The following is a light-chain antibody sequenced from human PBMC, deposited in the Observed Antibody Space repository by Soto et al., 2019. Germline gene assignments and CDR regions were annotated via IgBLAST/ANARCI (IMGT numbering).Light chain of an antibody. CDR1: QSVLYSSNHKNY. V-gene: IGKV4-1*01. CDR2: WAS. J-gene: IGKJ1*01. CDR3: QQYYSTPPA. Sequence: DIVMTQSPDSLAVSLGERATINCNSSQSVLYSSNHKNYLAWYQQKPGQPPKLLIYWASTRESGVPDRFSGSGSGTDFTLTISSLQAEDVAVYYCQQYYSTPPAFGQGTKVDI.